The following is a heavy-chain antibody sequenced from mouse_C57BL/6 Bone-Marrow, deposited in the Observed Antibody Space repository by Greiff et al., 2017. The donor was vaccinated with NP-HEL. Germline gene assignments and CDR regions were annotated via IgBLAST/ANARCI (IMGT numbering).Heavy chain of an antibody. J-gene: IGHJ3*01. Sequence: VKLQESGPELVKPGASVKISCKASGYAFSSSWMNWVKQRPGKGLEWIGRIYPGDGDTNYNGKFKGKATLTADKSSSTAYMQLSSLTSEDSAVYFCARTGDYGFAYWGQGTLVTVSA. D-gene: IGHD2-4*01. CDR1: GYAFSSSW. V-gene: IGHV1-82*01. CDR3: ARTGDYGFAY. CDR2: IYPGDGDT.